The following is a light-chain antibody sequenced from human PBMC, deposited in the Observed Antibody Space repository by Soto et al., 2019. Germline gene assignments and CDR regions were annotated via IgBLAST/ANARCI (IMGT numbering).Light chain of an antibody. CDR3: QQADSFPLT. CDR1: QTISSW. CDR2: DAS. J-gene: IGKJ4*01. V-gene: IGKV1-5*01. Sequence: DIQMTQSPSTLSGSVGDRVTITCRASQTISSWLAWYQQKPGKAPKLLIYDASSLESGVPSRFSGSGSGTEFTLTISSLQPDDFATYYCQQADSFPLTFGGGTKVDIK.